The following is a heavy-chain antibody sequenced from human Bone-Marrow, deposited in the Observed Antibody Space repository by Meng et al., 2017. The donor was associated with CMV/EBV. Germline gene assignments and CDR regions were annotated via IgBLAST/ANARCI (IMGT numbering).Heavy chain of an antibody. CDR2: ISYDGSNK. V-gene: IGHV3-30-3*01. D-gene: IGHD2-15*01. CDR1: GFTFSSYA. J-gene: IGHJ4*02. CDR3: ARGGCSGGSCHYYCDY. Sequence: GESLKISCAASGFTFSSYAMHWVRQAPGKGLEWVAVISYDGSNKYYADSVKGRFTISRDNSKNTLYLQMNSLRAEDTAVYYCARGGCSGGSCHYYCDYWGQGKLVNVAS.